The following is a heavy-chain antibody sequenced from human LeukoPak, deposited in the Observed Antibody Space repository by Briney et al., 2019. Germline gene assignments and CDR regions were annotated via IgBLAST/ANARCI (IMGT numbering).Heavy chain of an antibody. CDR1: GFTFRSYA. J-gene: IGHJ4*02. D-gene: IGHD1-26*01. CDR2: ISYDGSNK. CDR3: ARPGEYSGSYGH. V-gene: IGHV3-30*04. Sequence: PGGSLRLSCAASGFTFRSYAMHWVRQAPGKGLEWVAVISYDGSNKYYADSVKGRFTISRDNSRNTLYLQMNGLRAEDTAVYYCARPGEYSGSYGHWGQGTLVTVSS.